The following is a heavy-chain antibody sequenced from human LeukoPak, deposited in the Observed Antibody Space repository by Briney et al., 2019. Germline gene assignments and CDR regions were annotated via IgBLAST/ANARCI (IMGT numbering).Heavy chain of an antibody. D-gene: IGHD4-23*01. CDR1: GFTFSSFS. CDR2: ISSRSSAI. J-gene: IGHJ3*02. CDR3: ARDGGYGVNAAFDI. V-gene: IGHV3-48*02. Sequence: GGSLRLSCAASGFTFSSFSMNWVRQAPGKGLEWISYISSRSSAIYYADSVEGRFTISRDNAKNSLYLQMNSLGDEDTAVYYCARDGGYGVNAAFDIWGQGTMVTVSS.